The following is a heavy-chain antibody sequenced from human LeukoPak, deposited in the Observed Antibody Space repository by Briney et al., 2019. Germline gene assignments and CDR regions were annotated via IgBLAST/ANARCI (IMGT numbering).Heavy chain of an antibody. D-gene: IGHD6-19*01. Sequence: GGSLRLSCAASGFTFDDYAMHWVRQAPGKGLEWVSLISWDGGSTYYADSVKGRFTISRDYSKNSLYLQMNSLSAEDTALYYCAKDKFGLVRWTWRYMDVWGKGTTVTVSS. CDR3: AKDKFGLVRWTWRYMDV. J-gene: IGHJ6*03. CDR2: ISWDGGST. CDR1: GFTFDDYA. V-gene: IGHV3-43D*03.